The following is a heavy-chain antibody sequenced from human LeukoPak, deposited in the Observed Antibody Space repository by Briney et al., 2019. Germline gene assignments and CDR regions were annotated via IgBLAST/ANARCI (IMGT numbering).Heavy chain of an antibody. CDR1: GFTFSSYA. J-gene: IGHJ4*02. CDR3: ARGNGMITFGGVIAHFDY. Sequence: PGGSLRLSCAAAGFTFSSYAMHWVRQAPGKGLEWVAVISYDGSNKYYADSVKGRFTISRDNSKNTLYLQMNSLRAEDTAVYYCARGNGMITFGGVIAHFDYWGQGTLVTVSS. CDR2: ISYDGSNK. V-gene: IGHV3-30*04. D-gene: IGHD3-16*02.